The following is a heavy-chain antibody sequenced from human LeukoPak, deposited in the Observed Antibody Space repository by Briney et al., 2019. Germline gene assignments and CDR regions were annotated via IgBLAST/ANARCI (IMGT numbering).Heavy chain of an antibody. CDR2: IYYSGST. V-gene: IGHV4-31*11. Sequence: PSQTLSLTCAVSGGSISSGGYYWSWIRQHPGKGLEWIGYIYYSGSTYYNPSLKSRVTISVDTSKNQFSLKLSSVTAADTAVYYCARDRGYCSGGSCHRFDYWGQGTLVTVSS. J-gene: IGHJ4*02. D-gene: IGHD2-15*01. CDR1: GGSISSGGYY. CDR3: ARDRGYCSGGSCHRFDY.